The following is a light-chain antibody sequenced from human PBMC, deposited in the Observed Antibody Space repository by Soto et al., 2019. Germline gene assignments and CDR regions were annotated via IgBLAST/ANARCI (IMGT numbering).Light chain of an antibody. CDR2: EVN. CDR3: CSFAGGRTFVV. CDR1: SSDVGNYNL. V-gene: IGLV2-23*02. J-gene: IGLJ2*01. Sequence: QSVLTQPASVSGSPGQSLTLSCTGTSSDVGNYNLVSWYQQHPGKAPKLMIYEVNKRPSGVSSRFSGSKSGSTASLTISGLQAEDEADYYCCSFAGGRTFVVFGGGTKVTVL.